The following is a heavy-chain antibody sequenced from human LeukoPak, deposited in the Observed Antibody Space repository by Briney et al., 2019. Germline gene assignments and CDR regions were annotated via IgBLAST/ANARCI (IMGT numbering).Heavy chain of an antibody. CDR2: IYYSGST. Sequence: SETLSLTCTVSGSSVNSADYYWSWIRQSPGKGLEWIGFIYYSGSTNYNPSLKSRVTISVDTSKNQFSLKLSSVTAADTAVYYCASYDFWSGWNAFDIWGQGTMVTVSS. CDR1: GSSVNSADYY. V-gene: IGHV4-61*08. CDR3: ASYDFWSGWNAFDI. J-gene: IGHJ3*02. D-gene: IGHD3-3*01.